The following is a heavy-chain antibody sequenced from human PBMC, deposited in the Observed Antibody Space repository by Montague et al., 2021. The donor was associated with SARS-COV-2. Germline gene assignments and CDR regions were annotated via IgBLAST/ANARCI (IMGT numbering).Heavy chain of an antibody. CDR3: ARLPNRGVITYYGMDV. D-gene: IGHD3-10*01. CDR1: GGSISSSSYY. J-gene: IGHJ6*02. Sequence: ETLSLTCTVSGGSISSSSYYWGWIRQPPGKGPEWIGSIYYSGSTYYNPSLKSRVTTSVDTSKNQFSLKLGSVTAADTAVYYCARLPNRGVITYYGMDVWGQGTTVTVSS. V-gene: IGHV4-39*01. CDR2: IYYSGST.